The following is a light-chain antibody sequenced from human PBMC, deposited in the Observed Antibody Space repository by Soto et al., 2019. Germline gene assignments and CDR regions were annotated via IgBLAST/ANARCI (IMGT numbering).Light chain of an antibody. Sequence: EIGMTQSPATLSVSPGERATLSCRASQSVRSNLAWYQQKPGQAPRLLIYGASTRATGIPARFSGSGSGTEFTLTISSLQSEDFALYYCQQNNIWLTFGGGPRWRSN. V-gene: IGKV3-15*01. CDR1: QSVRSN. CDR3: QQNNIWLT. CDR2: GAS. J-gene: IGKJ4*01.